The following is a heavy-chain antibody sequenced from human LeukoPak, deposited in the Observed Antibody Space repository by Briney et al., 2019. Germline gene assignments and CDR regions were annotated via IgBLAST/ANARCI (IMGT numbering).Heavy chain of an antibody. Sequence: GGSLRLSCAASGLTFSSHWMHWVRQAPGKGLEWVSSITWNSGRIGYADSVKGRFTISRDNARNSLYLQMNSLRAEDTAFYYCARGLTTVTAYFEYWGQGTLVTVSS. CDR3: ARGLTTVTAYFEY. V-gene: IGHV3-9*01. D-gene: IGHD4-17*01. CDR1: GLTFSSHW. J-gene: IGHJ4*02. CDR2: ITWNSGRI.